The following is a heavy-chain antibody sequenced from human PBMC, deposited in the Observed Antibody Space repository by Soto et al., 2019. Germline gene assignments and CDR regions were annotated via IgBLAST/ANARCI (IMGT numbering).Heavy chain of an antibody. J-gene: IGHJ4*02. V-gene: IGHV3-30*18. D-gene: IGHD1-26*01. CDR2: ISYDGSNN. Sequence: GGSLRLSCAASGFTFSSYGMHWVRQAPGKGLEWVAVISYDGSNNEYADSVTGRFTISRDNSKNSLYLQMNGLRHEDTAFYYCAKDGIAWHWGQGTLVTVSS. CDR3: AKDGIAWH. CDR1: GFTFSSYG.